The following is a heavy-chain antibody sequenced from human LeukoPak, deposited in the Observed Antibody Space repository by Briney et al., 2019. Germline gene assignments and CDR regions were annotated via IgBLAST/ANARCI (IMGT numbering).Heavy chain of an antibody. Sequence: ASVKVSCKASGYTFTGYYMHWVRQAPGQGLEWMGWINPNSGGTNYAQKFQGRVTMTRDTSISTAYMEVGRLTSDDTAVYYCARDDCSGGSCYRTWGQGTLVTVSS. CDR1: GYTFTGYY. V-gene: IGHV1-2*02. D-gene: IGHD2-15*01. CDR3: ARDDCSGGSCYRT. CDR2: INPNSGGT. J-gene: IGHJ4*02.